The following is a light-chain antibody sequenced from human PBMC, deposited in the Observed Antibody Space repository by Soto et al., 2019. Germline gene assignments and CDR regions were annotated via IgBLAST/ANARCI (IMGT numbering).Light chain of an antibody. J-gene: IGKJ1*01. CDR1: QSISTW. Sequence: DIQMTQSPSTLSASVGERVTIACRASQSISTWLAWYQQKPGKAPKLLIYDAFYLEIVVPSRFSGSGSGTEFTLTISSLQPDDLATYYCQQYNSFWTFGQGTKVDIK. CDR3: QQYNSFWT. CDR2: DAF. V-gene: IGKV1-5*01.